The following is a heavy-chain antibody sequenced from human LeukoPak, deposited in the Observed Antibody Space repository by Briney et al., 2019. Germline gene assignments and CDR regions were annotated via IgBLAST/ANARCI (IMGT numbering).Heavy chain of an antibody. Sequence: GASVKVSCKASGYTFTSYGISWVRQAPGQGLEWMGWISAYNGNTNYAQKLQGRVTMTTDTSTSTAYMELRSLRSDDTAVYYCARDKQGIAARPEAFDIWGQGTMVTVSS. CDR2: ISAYNGNT. CDR3: ARDKQGIAARPEAFDI. J-gene: IGHJ3*02. D-gene: IGHD6-6*01. CDR1: GYTFTSYG. V-gene: IGHV1-18*01.